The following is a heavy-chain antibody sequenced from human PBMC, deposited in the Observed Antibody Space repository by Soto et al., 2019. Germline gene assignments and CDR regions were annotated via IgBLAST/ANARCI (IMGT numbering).Heavy chain of an antibody. D-gene: IGHD3-16*01. CDR3: ARHKGGYYSGVDV. Sequence: SETLSLTCTVSGGSISSNSYYWAWIRQPPGKGLEWIGNIYYNGTTYYNPSLKSRVTISVDTSKNQFSLKLSSVTAADTAVYYCARHKGGYYSGVDVWGQGTTVTVSS. J-gene: IGHJ6*02. V-gene: IGHV4-39*01. CDR1: GGSISSNSYY. CDR2: IYYNGTT.